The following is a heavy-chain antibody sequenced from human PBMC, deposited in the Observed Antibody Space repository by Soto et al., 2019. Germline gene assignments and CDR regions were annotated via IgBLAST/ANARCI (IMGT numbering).Heavy chain of an antibody. CDR3: ARAPRGGVIIVITWAQIDY. Sequence: ASVKVSCRASGFDFTDHYIHWVRQAPGQVLEWMGIISPDGGSTRYSQKFQARITMTRDTSTSTVYMELSSLRSEDTAIYYCARAPRGGVIIVITWAQIDYWGQGTLVTVSS. D-gene: IGHD3-10*01. V-gene: IGHV1-46*01. CDR1: GFDFTDHY. J-gene: IGHJ4*02. CDR2: ISPDGGST.